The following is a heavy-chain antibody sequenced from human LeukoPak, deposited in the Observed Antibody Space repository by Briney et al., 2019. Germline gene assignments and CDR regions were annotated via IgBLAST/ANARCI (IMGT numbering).Heavy chain of an antibody. D-gene: IGHD6-19*01. CDR2: ISHDGRNK. Sequence: GGSLRLSCSASGFTFGAHAMHWVRQAPGKGLEWVAVISHDGRNKYNAASVEGRFTISRDKSKSTLYLQMNSLRIEDTAVYYCARAADTIGWYYFDLWGQG. CDR1: GFTFGAHA. CDR3: ARAADTIGWYYFDL. V-gene: IGHV3-30*01. J-gene: IGHJ4*02.